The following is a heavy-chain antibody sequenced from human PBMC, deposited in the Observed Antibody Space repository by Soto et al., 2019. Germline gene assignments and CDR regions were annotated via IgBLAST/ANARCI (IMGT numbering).Heavy chain of an antibody. J-gene: IGHJ4*02. CDR2: IVVGSGNT. Sequence: SVKVSCKASGFTFTSSAMQWVRQARGQRLEWIGWIVVGSGNTNYAQKFQERVTITRDMSTSTAYMELSSLRSEDTAVYYCAAGGSSFLGEFDYWGQGTLVTVSS. D-gene: IGHD6-13*01. V-gene: IGHV1-58*02. CDR1: GFTFTSSA. CDR3: AAGGSSFLGEFDY.